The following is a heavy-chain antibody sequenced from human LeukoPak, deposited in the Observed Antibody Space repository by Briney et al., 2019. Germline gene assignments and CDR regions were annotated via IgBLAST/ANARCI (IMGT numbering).Heavy chain of an antibody. V-gene: IGHV3-74*01. CDR1: GFTFRSHW. J-gene: IGHJ4*02. D-gene: IGHD1-14*01. Sequence: GGSLRLSCAASGFTFRSHWMHWVRQVPGKGLVWVARINPGGSSITYADSVKGRFTISRDNAKNTLYLQMDSLRAEDTGVYYCARSNQADDYWGQGTLVTVSS. CDR2: INPGGSSI. CDR3: ARSNQADDY.